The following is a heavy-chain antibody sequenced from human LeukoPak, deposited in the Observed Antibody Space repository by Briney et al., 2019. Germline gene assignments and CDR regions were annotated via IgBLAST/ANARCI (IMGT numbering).Heavy chain of an antibody. CDR1: GGSFSGYY. D-gene: IGHD3-9*01. CDR3: AREGDYDILTGYFTDAFDI. CDR2: IYTSGST. J-gene: IGHJ3*02. Sequence: SETLSLTCAVYGGSFSGYYWSWIRQPAGKGLEWIGRIYTSGSTNYNPSLKSRVTISVDTSKNQFSLKLSSVTAADTAVYYCAREGDYDILTGYFTDAFDIWGQGTMVTVSS. V-gene: IGHV4-4*07.